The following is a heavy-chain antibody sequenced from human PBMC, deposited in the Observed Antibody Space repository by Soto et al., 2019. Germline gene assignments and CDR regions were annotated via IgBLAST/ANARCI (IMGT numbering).Heavy chain of an antibody. J-gene: IGHJ3*02. Sequence: SETLSLTCTVSGGSISSSSYYWGWIRQPPGKGLEWIGSIYYSGSTYYNPSLKSRVTISVDTSKNQFSLKLSSVTAADTAVYYCARAGQLGRAFDIWGQGTMVTVSS. D-gene: IGHD7-27*01. CDR2: IYYSGST. CDR1: GGSISSSSYY. CDR3: ARAGQLGRAFDI. V-gene: IGHV4-39*07.